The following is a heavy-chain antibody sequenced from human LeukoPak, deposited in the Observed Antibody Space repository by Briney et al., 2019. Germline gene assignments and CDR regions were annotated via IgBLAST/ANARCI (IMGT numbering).Heavy chain of an antibody. CDR1: GFTFSSYE. Sequence: GGSLRLSCAASGFTFSSYEMNWVRQAPGKGLEWLSYISSSGSTIYYADSVKGRFTISRDNAKSSLYLQMNTLRAEDTAVYYCARACHVITMIVVLDAFDIWGQGTMVTVS. CDR3: ARACHVITMIVVLDAFDI. CDR2: ISSSGSTI. J-gene: IGHJ3*02. D-gene: IGHD3-22*01. V-gene: IGHV3-48*03.